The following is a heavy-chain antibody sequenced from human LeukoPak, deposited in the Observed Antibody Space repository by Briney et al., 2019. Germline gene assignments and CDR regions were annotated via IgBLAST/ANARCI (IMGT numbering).Heavy chain of an antibody. CDR1: GYTFTSNY. Sequence: ASVKVSCKASGYTFTSNYIHWVRQAPGKGLEWMGGFDPEDGETIYAQKFQGRVTMTEDTSTDTAYMELSSLRSEDTAVYYCATRGHPYYYYGMDVWGQGTTVTVSS. CDR3: ATRGHPYYYYGMDV. V-gene: IGHV1-24*01. CDR2: FDPEDGET. J-gene: IGHJ6*02. D-gene: IGHD6-25*01.